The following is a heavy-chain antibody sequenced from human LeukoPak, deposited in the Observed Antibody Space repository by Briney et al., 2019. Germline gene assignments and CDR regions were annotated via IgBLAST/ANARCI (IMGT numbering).Heavy chain of an antibody. CDR2: INHSRST. D-gene: IGHD5-12*01. V-gene: IGHV4-34*01. J-gene: IGHJ4*02. Sequence: SETLSLTCAVYGGSFSGYYWSWIRQPPGKGLEWIGEINHSRSTNYNPSLKSRVTISVDTSKNQFSLKLSSVTAADTAVYYCARDNVDFDYWGQGTLVTVSS. CDR1: GGSFSGYY. CDR3: ARDNVDFDY.